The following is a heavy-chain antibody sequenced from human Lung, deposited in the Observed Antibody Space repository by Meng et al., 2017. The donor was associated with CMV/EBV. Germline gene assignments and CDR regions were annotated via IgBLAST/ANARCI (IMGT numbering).Heavy chain of an antibody. CDR3: ARGIAVAPPSD. CDR2: ISYDGSNK. D-gene: IGHD6-19*01. CDR1: GFTFSRFA. Sequence: GGSLRLXCAASGFTFSRFAMHWVRQAPGKGLEGVAVISYDGSNKYYADSVKGRFTISRDNSKNTLYLQMNSLRAEDTAVYHCARGIAVAPPSDWGQGTLVTVSS. V-gene: IGHV3-30-3*01. J-gene: IGHJ4*02.